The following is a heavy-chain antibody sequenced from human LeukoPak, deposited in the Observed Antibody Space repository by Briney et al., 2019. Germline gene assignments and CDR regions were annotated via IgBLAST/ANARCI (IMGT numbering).Heavy chain of an antibody. V-gene: IGHV3-53*01. J-gene: IGHJ4*02. CDR1: GFSFSSYA. Sequence: GGSLRLSCAASGFSFSSYAMSWVRQAPGKGLEWVSVIYSGGSTYYADSVKGRFTISRDNSKNTLYLQMNSLRAEDTAVYYCARARSGAVAFDYWGQGTLVTVSS. D-gene: IGHD6-19*01. CDR2: IYSGGST. CDR3: ARARSGAVAFDY.